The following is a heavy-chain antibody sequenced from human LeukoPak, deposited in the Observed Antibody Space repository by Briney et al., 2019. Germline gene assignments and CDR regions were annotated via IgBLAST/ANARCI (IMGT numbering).Heavy chain of an antibody. J-gene: IGHJ5*02. CDR2: ISGSGGNT. CDR1: GFTFSRNG. CDR3: AGSNYYDSSGYYYVFLDWFDP. V-gene: IGHV3-23*01. Sequence: GGSLRLSCAASGFTFSRNGMTWVRQAPGKGLEWVSAISGSGGNTYYADSVKGRFTISRDNSKNTLYLQMNSLRAEDTAVYYCAGSNYYDSSGYYYVFLDWFDPWGQGTLVTVSS. D-gene: IGHD3-22*01.